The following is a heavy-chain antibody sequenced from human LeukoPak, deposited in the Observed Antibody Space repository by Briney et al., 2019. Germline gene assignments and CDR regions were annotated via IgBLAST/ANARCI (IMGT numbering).Heavy chain of an antibody. CDR1: GFTFSSYA. J-gene: IGHJ4*02. CDR2: ISGSGGST. Sequence: GGSLRLSCAASGFTFSSYAMSWVRQAPGKGLEWVSAISGSGGSTYYADSVKGRFTISRDNSKNTLYLQMNSLRAEDTAVYYCANHPRGVEATTSDYWGQGTLVTVSS. CDR3: ANHPRGVEATTSDY. V-gene: IGHV3-23*01. D-gene: IGHD1-26*01.